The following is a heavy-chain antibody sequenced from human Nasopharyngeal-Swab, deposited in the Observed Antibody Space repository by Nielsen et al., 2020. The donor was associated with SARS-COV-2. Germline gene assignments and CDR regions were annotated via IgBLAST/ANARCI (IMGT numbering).Heavy chain of an antibody. CDR3: ARDKDWNGLDS. J-gene: IGHJ4*02. CDR1: GFTFSSYW. Sequence: GESLKISCAASGFTFSSYWMHWVRQAPGKGLVWVSRITPDGSSPSYADSVQGRFTISRDNAKNTQYLQLNSLRAEDTAVYCGARDKDWNGLDSWGQGTLVTVSS. CDR2: ITPDGSSP. V-gene: IGHV3-74*01. D-gene: IGHD1-1*01.